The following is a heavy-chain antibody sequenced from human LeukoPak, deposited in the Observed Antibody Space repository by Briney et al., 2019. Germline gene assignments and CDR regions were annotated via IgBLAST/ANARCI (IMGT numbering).Heavy chain of an antibody. D-gene: IGHD1-26*01. J-gene: IGHJ6*03. CDR2: ISSSSSTI. V-gene: IGHV3-48*01. CDR1: GFTFSTYN. CDR3: TTGLEMGRYYYYMDV. Sequence: GGSLRLSCAASGFTFSTYNMNWVRQAPGKGLERVSYISSSSSTIYYADSVKGRFTISRDNAKNSLYLQMNSLKTEDTAVYYCTTGLEMGRYYYYMDVWGKGTTVTVSS.